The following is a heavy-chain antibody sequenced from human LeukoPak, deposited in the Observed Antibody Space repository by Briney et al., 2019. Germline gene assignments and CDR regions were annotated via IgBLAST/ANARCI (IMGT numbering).Heavy chain of an antibody. Sequence: ASVKVSCKASGYTFTGYYMHWVRQAPGQGLEWMGRINPNSGGTNYAQKFQGRVTMTRDTSISTAYMELSRLRSDDTAVSYCARGDYNSGYYLDYWGQGTLVTVSS. CDR2: INPNSGGT. V-gene: IGHV1-2*06. CDR3: ARGDYNSGYYLDY. J-gene: IGHJ4*02. CDR1: GYTFTGYY. D-gene: IGHD3-22*01.